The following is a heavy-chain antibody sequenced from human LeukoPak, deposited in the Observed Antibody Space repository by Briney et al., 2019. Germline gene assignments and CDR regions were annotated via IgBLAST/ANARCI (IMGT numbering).Heavy chain of an antibody. CDR2: ITGSGGST. J-gene: IGHJ4*02. CDR3: ARDRAAATFDY. D-gene: IGHD6-13*01. V-gene: IGHV3-23*01. CDR1: GFTFSSYA. Sequence: GGSLRLSCAASGFTFSSYAMSWVRQAPGKGLEWVSSITGSGGSTNYADSVKGRFTISRDNSKNTLYLQMNSLRAEDTAVYYCARDRAAATFDYWGQGTLVTVSS.